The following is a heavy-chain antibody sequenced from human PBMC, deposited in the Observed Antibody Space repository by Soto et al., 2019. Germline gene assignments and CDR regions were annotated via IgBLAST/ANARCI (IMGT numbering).Heavy chain of an antibody. CDR3: ARSRSGYYDMDV. CDR2: IYYSGST. V-gene: IGHV4-59*11. J-gene: IGHJ6*02. Sequence: PSETLSLPCSVAGGSIRNHFWSWIRQPPGKGLEWIGFIYYSGSTNYNPSLKSRVTISLDTSKNQFSLKLSSVTAADTAVYYCARSRSGYYDMDVWGQGTTVTVSS. D-gene: IGHD3-3*01. CDR1: GGSIRNHF.